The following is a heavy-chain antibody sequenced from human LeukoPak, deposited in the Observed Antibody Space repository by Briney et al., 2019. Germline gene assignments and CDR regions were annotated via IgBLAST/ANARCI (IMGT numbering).Heavy chain of an antibody. V-gene: IGHV3-23*01. CDR2: ISGSGGST. CDR1: GFTFSSYA. Sequence: GGSLRLSCAASGFTFSSYAMSWVRQAPGKGLEWVSAISGSGGSTYYADSVKGRFTISRDNAKNSLYLQMNSLRAEDTAVYYCARSMVRGVFDYWGQGTLVTVSS. CDR3: ARSMVRGVFDY. J-gene: IGHJ4*02. D-gene: IGHD3-10*01.